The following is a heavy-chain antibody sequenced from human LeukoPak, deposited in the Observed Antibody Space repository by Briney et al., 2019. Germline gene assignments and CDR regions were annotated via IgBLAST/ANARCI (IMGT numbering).Heavy chain of an antibody. Sequence: PGGSLRLSCAASGFTFSSYAMHWVRQAPGKRLEYVSAISSNGGSTYYANSVKGRFTISRDNSKNTLYLQMGSLRAEDMAVYYCARGGIAAAGTRFDYWGQGTLVTVSS. CDR2: ISSNGGST. CDR1: GFTFSSYA. CDR3: ARGGIAAAGTRFDY. D-gene: IGHD6-13*01. V-gene: IGHV3-64*01. J-gene: IGHJ4*02.